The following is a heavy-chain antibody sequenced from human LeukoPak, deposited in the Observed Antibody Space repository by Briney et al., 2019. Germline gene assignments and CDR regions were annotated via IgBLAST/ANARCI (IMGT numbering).Heavy chain of an antibody. CDR3: ARDNQDILTGFDY. Sequence: SETLSLTCTVSGGSISSGDYYWSWIRQPPGKGLEWIGYIYYSGNTYYNPSLKSRVTISVDTSKNQFSLKLSSVTAADTAVYYCARDNQDILTGFDYWGQGTLVTVSS. CDR1: GGSISSGDYY. D-gene: IGHD3-9*01. J-gene: IGHJ4*02. V-gene: IGHV4-30-4*01. CDR2: IYYSGNT.